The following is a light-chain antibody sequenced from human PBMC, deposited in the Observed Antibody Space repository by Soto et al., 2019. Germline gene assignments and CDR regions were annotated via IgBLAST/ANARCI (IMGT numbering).Light chain of an antibody. V-gene: IGKV3-15*01. CDR2: GAS. CDR3: QQYNNWPRT. J-gene: IGKJ1*01. CDR1: QSVSSN. Sequence: EIVMTQSPATLSVSPGERATLSCRASQSVSSNLDWYQQKPGQAPRLLIYGASTWATGIPARFSGSGSGTELTLTISSLQSEDFSVYYCQQYNNWPRTFGQGTKVEIK.